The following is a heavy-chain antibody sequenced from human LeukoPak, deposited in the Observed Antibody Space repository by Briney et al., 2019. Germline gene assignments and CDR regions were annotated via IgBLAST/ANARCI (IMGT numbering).Heavy chain of an antibody. J-gene: IGHJ4*01. CDR3: AKRETSGSKYFDY. Sequence: GGSLRLSCAASGFTFSNAWMSWVRQAPGKGLEWVSVITGSGGTTYYADSVRGRFTISRDNSKSTLYLQMSSLRAEDTTIYYCAKRETSGSKYFDYWGQEPWSPSPQ. V-gene: IGHV3-23*01. D-gene: IGHD6-19*01. CDR1: GFTFSNAW. CDR2: ITGSGGTT.